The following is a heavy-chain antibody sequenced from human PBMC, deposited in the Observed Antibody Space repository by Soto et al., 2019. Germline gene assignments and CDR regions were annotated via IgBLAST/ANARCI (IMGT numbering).Heavy chain of an antibody. D-gene: IGHD1-1*01. CDR2: IYPDDSDT. J-gene: IGHJ5*02. CDR3: AKSPVVEMATTPHFDT. V-gene: IGHV5-51*01. Sequence: PGESLKISCKGSGYTFTKYWISWVRQRPGKGLEWMGIIYPDDSDTRYSPSFRGQVTISVDKSINTVYLQWSTLKASDTAMYYCAKSPVVEMATTPHFDTWAQDTQLPVSS. CDR1: GYTFTKYW.